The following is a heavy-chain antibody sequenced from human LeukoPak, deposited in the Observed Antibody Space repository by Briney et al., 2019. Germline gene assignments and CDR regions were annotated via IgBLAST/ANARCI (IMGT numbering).Heavy chain of an antibody. CDR3: ARGPVFRSIYAFDI. CDR2: ITAIFRTT. Sequence: SVKVSCKTSGGTFNSYAISWVRQAPGQGLEWMGGITAIFRTTNYAQKFQGRVTITADESMSTVYMELSSLRSEDTAVYYCARGPVFRSIYAFDIWGQGTMVTVSS. J-gene: IGHJ3*02. D-gene: IGHD2-2*01. V-gene: IGHV1-69*13. CDR1: GGTFNSYA.